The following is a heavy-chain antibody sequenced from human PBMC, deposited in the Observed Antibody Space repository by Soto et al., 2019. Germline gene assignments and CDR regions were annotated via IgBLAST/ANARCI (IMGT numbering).Heavy chain of an antibody. J-gene: IGHJ4*02. CDR2: ISAYNGNT. CDR3: ARANEYNDILTAYYIPLVGY. CDR1: GYTFTSDG. V-gene: IGHV1-18*04. D-gene: IGHD3-9*01. Sequence: ASVKVSCKASGYTFTSDGISWVRQAPGQVLEWMGLISAYNGNTNYAQKLQGRVTMTTDTSTSTSYMELRSLRSDDTAVYYCARANEYNDILTAYYIPLVGYVGQGTLVNVSS.